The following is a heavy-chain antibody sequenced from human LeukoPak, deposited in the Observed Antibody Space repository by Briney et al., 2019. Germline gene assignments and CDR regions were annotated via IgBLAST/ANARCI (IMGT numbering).Heavy chain of an antibody. CDR2: INPDTGDK. D-gene: IGHD2-21*02. J-gene: IGHJ4*02. CDR1: GYTFTNYH. Sequence: ASVKVSCKASGYTFTNYHINWVRQASGQGLKWMTWINPDTGDKGYARKFQDRVTITTDTTISTAYMELSSLSSEDTAVYFCARTTSMTASGYDYWGQGTLVTVPS. CDR3: ARTTSMTASGYDY. V-gene: IGHV1-8*03.